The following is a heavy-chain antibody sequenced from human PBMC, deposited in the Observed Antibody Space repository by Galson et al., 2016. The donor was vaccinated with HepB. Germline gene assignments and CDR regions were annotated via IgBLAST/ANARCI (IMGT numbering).Heavy chain of an antibody. D-gene: IGHD3-10*01. CDR2: IYPGDSET. CDR1: GYSFGGYW. Sequence: QSGADVKKPGESLKISCKGSGYSFGGYWIAWVRQTPGRGLEWMGIIYPGDSETRYSPSFQDHVTISADKSFTTAHLEWSSLKTSDTAIYYCARQAFYYGSGSYFLDYWGQGTLVTVSS. J-gene: IGHJ4*02. V-gene: IGHV5-51*01. CDR3: ARQAFYYGSGSYFLDY.